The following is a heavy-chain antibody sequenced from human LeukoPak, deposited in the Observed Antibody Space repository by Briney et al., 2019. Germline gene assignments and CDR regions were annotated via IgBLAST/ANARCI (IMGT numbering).Heavy chain of an antibody. CDR1: EFIFSSYW. V-gene: IGHV3-7*01. Sequence: GGSLRLSCTASEFIFSSYWMTWVRQAPGKGLEWVANIKQDGSEEHYEDSVRGRFTISRDNAKNSLHLQMNSLRAEDTAVYYCARPKYYGSGLGALDIWGQGTMVTVSS. D-gene: IGHD3-10*01. CDR3: ARPKYYGSGLGALDI. CDR2: IKQDGSEE. J-gene: IGHJ3*02.